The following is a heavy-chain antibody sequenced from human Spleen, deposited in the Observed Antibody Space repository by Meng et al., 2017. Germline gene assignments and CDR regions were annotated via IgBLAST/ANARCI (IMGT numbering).Heavy chain of an antibody. V-gene: IGHV1-8*01. Sequence: QVHLVQSGSELEKPGASVKVSCKASGYTFTSYDINWVRQATGQGLEWMGWMNPNSGNTGYAQKFQGRVTMTRNTSISTAYMELSSLRSEDTAVYYCARGFIAAAGSDYWGQGTLVTVSS. D-gene: IGHD6-13*01. CDR1: GYTFTSYD. CDR3: ARGFIAAAGSDY. CDR2: MNPNSGNT. J-gene: IGHJ4*02.